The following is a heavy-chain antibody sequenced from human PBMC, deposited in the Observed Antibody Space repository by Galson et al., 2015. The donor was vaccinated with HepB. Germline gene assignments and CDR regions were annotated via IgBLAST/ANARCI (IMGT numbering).Heavy chain of an antibody. Sequence: SLRLSCAASGFTFTNHGMHWVRQAPGKGLEWVAVIWYDGSPQYYADSVRGRFTVSRDNSKNTLYLQMNSLRAEDTAMYYCARDYYYDSSGLIDFWGQGTLVTVSS. V-gene: IGHV3-33*01. CDR1: GFTFTNHG. J-gene: IGHJ4*02. CDR3: ARDYYYDSSGLIDF. CDR2: IWYDGSPQ. D-gene: IGHD3-22*01.